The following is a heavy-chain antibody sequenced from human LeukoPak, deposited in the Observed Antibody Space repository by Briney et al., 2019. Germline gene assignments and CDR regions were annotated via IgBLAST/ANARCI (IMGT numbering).Heavy chain of an antibody. Sequence: SETLSLTCTVSGGSICSYYWSWIRQPPGKGLEWIGYIYYSGSTNYNPSLKSRVTISVDTSKNQFSLKLSSVTAADTAVYYCARDLRGLDYWGQGTLVTVSS. J-gene: IGHJ4*02. V-gene: IGHV4-59*01. CDR2: IYYSGST. CDR3: ARDLRGLDY. CDR1: GGSICSYY. D-gene: IGHD3-10*01.